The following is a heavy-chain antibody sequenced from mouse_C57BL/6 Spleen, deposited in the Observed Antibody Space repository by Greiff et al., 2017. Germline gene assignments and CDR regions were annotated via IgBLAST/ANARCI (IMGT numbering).Heavy chain of an antibody. V-gene: IGHV8-12*01. D-gene: IGHD1-1*01. CDR1: GFSLSTSGMG. J-gene: IGHJ1*03. CDR3: ARRGYYGSSTGYFDD. CDR2: IYWGDDK. Sequence: QVTLKVSGPGILQSSQTLSLTCSFSGFSLSTSGMGVSWIRQPSGKGLEWLALIYWGDDKRYNPSLKSRLTISKNTSRNQVVLKITSVGTADTATNYCARRGYYGSSTGYFDDWGTGTTVTVSS.